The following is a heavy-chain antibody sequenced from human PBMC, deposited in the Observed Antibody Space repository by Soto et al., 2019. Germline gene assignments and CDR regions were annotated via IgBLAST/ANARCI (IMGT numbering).Heavy chain of an antibody. CDR1: GFTFSSYA. Sequence: PGGSLRLSCAASGFTFSSYAMSWVRQAPGRGLEWVSAISGSGGSTYYADSVKGRFTISRDNSKNTLYLQMNSLRAEDTAVYYCAKDLRDSSGWYPREYYYYYYGMDVWGQGTTVTAS. V-gene: IGHV3-23*01. CDR3: AKDLRDSSGWYPREYYYYYYGMDV. CDR2: ISGSGGST. D-gene: IGHD6-19*01. J-gene: IGHJ6*02.